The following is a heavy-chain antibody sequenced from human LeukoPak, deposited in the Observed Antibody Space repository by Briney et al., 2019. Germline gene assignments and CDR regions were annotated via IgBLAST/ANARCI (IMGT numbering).Heavy chain of an antibody. CDR3: ARDPNFTGWFGFDY. J-gene: IGHJ4*02. CDR1: GDSVSTNTGA. D-gene: IGHD3-10*01. V-gene: IGHV6-1*01. CDR2: TYYRSKWYY. Sequence: SQTLSLTCDISGDSVSTNTGAWDWIRQSPSRGLEWLGRTYYRSKWYYDYAVSVSSRITISPDTSKNQLSQQVNSVTPDDTAVYYCARDPNFTGWFGFDYWGQGILVTVSS.